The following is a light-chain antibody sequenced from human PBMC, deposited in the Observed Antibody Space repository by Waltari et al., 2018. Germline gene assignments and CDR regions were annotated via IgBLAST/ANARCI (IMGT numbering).Light chain of an antibody. CDR2: EVS. Sequence: QSALTQPASVSGSPGQSIPVSCHGTSSDVGSYTYVSWYPQHPGKAPKLMIYEVSTRPSGVSNRFSGSKSGNTASLTISGLQAEDEADYYCSSYTSSSTPWVFGGGTKVTVL. CDR3: SSYTSSSTPWV. V-gene: IGLV2-14*01. J-gene: IGLJ3*02. CDR1: SSDVGSYTY.